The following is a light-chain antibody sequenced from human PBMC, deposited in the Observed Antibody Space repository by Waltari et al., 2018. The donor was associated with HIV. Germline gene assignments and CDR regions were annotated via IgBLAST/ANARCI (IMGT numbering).Light chain of an antibody. V-gene: IGLV2-11*01. J-gene: IGLJ3*02. CDR2: DVT. CDR1: SSYVGGYKY. CDR3: CSYAGSYTLV. Sequence: QSALTQPRSVSGSPGQSVTISCTGTSSYVGGYKYVSWYQQHPAKAPKLMIYDVTKRPSGVPDRFSGSKSVNTASLTISGLEAEDEADYYCCSYAGSYTLVFGGGTKLTVL.